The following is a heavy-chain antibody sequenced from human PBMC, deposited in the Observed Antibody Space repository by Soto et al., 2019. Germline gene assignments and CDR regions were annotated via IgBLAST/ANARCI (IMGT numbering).Heavy chain of an antibody. V-gene: IGHV3-48*01. CDR2: ISSSSSTI. Sequence: GGSLRLSCAASGFTFSSYSMNWVRQAPGKGLEWVSYISSSSSTIYYADSVKGRFTISRDNAKNSLYLQMNSLRAEDTAVYYCARGGYSGSYYYYYMDVWGKGTTVTVSS. CDR1: GFTFSSYS. CDR3: ARGGYSGSYYYYYMDV. J-gene: IGHJ6*03. D-gene: IGHD3-10*01.